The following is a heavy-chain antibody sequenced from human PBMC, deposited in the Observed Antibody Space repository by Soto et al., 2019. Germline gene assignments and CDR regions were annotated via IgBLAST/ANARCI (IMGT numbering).Heavy chain of an antibody. V-gene: IGHV4-59*08. CDR3: ARQLRYFDWLSWWFDP. J-gene: IGHJ5*02. CDR1: SGSIISYY. CDR2: IYYSGST. Sequence: SDTLSLTCTVSSGSIISYYWSWIWKPPGKGLEWIGYIYYSGSTNYNPSLKSRVTISVDTSKNQFSLKLSSVTAADTAVYYCARQLRYFDWLSWWFDPWGQGTLVTVS. D-gene: IGHD3-9*01.